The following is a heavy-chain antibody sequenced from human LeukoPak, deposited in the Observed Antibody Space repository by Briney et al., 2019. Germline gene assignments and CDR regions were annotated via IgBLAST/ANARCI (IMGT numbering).Heavy chain of an antibody. CDR2: IKEDGSVK. CDR1: GFTFNIFW. CDR3: ARAPAGSGSWFDP. D-gene: IGHD3-10*01. Sequence: GGSLRLSCAASGFTFNIFWMSWVPQAPGKGLEWVANIKEDGSVKYYVGSVKGRFTISRDNDKNSLYLQMNRLRAEDTAVYYCARAPAGSGSWFDPWGQGTLVTVSS. J-gene: IGHJ5*02. V-gene: IGHV3-7*04.